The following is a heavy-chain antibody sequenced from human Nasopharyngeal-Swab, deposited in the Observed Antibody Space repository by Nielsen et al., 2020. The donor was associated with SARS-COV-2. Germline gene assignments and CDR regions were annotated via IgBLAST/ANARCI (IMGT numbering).Heavy chain of an antibody. D-gene: IGHD3-3*01. J-gene: IGHJ6*03. CDR3: ARGHYDFWGSYYYYMDV. V-gene: IGHV4-59*01. CDR1: GGSISSYY. CDR2: IYYSGST. Sequence: ESLKISCTVSGGSISSYYWSWIRQPPGKGLEWIGYIYYSGSTNYNPSLKSRVTISVDTSKNQFSLKLSSVTAADTAVYYCARGHYDFWGSYYYYMDVWGKGTTVTVSS.